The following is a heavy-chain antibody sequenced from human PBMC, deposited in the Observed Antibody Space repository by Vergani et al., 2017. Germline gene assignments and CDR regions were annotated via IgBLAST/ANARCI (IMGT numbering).Heavy chain of an antibody. CDR3: ATSRFTSYYYDSSGYYLNY. CDR2: IIPILGIA. J-gene: IGHJ4*02. D-gene: IGHD3-22*01. CDR1: GGTFSSYT. Sequence: QVQLVQSGAEVKKPGSSVKVSCKASGGTFSSYTISWVRQAPGQGLEWMGRIIPILGIANYAQKFQGRVTITADESTSTAYMELSSLRSEDTAVYYCATSRFTSYYYDSSGYYLNYWGQGTLVTVSS. V-gene: IGHV1-69*02.